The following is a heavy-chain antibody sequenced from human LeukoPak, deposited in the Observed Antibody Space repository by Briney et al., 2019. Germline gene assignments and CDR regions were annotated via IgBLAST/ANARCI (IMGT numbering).Heavy chain of an antibody. V-gene: IGHV3-21*01. D-gene: IGHD6-19*01. CDR3: ARDLNTGYSSGWYIDY. CDR2: ITSSSTYI. J-gene: IGHJ4*02. Sequence: GGSLRLSCAASGFTFSTFCMNWVRQAPGKGLEWVSSITSSSTYIYYADSVKGRFTISRDNAKNSLYLQMNSLRAEDTAVYYCARDLNTGYSSGWYIDYWGQGTLVTVSS. CDR1: GFTFSTFC.